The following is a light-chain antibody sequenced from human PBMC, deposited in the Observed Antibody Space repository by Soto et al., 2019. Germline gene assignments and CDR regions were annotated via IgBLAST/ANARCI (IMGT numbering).Light chain of an antibody. J-gene: IGKJ2*01. V-gene: IGKV1-5*01. Sequence: DIQMTQSPSTLSVSVGDRVTITCRAIQNISTWLAWYQQKPGKAPKVLIYDASSLESGVPSRFSGSGSGTEFTLTISILQPDDFATYYCQQHNGYFGKGTKRQIK. CDR3: QQHNGY. CDR1: QNISTW. CDR2: DAS.